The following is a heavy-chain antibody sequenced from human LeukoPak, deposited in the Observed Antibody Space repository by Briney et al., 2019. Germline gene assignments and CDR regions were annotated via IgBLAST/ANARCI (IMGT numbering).Heavy chain of an antibody. J-gene: IGHJ5*02. CDR2: IYYSWGT. V-gene: IGHV4-59*01. CDR3: ARDSGTSGEVKFDP. CDR1: GGSIS. D-gene: IGHD3-10*01. Sequence: PSETLSLTCTVSGGSISIRQPPGKGLEWIGYIYYSWGTYYNPSLRSRVTISLDTSKNQFSLKLRSVTAADKAGYYCARDSGTSGEVKFDPWGQGALVTVPS.